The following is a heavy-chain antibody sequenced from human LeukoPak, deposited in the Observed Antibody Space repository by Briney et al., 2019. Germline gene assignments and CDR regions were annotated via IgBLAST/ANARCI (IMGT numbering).Heavy chain of an antibody. CDR3: ARVGDTLVTIFGVVIANYYYMDV. CDR2: IYYSGST. V-gene: IGHV4-34*01. J-gene: IGHJ6*03. D-gene: IGHD3-3*01. CDR1: GGSFSGYY. Sequence: SETLSLTCAVYGGSFSGYYWSWIRQPPGKGLEWIGSIYYSGSTYYNPSLKSRVTISVDTSKNQFSLKLSSVTAADTAVYYCARVGDTLVTIFGVVIANYYYMDVWGKGTTVTVSS.